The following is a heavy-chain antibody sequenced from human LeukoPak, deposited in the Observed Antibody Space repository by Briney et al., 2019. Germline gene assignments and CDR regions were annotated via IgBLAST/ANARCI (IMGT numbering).Heavy chain of an antibody. Sequence: ASVKVSCKASGYTFTGYYMHSVRQAPGQGLECMGWINPNSGGTNYAQKFQGRVTMTRDTSISTAYMELSRLRSDDTAVYYCGAAAGTGYFQHWGQGPLVPVSS. V-gene: IGHV1-2*02. J-gene: IGHJ1*01. CDR3: GAAAGTGYFQH. CDR2: INPNSGGT. D-gene: IGHD6-13*01. CDR1: GYTFTGYY.